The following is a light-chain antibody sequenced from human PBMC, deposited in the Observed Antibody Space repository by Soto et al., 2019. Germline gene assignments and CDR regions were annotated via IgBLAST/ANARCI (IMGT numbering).Light chain of an antibody. CDR3: QQYDSIPYT. Sequence: DIQMTQSPSTRYASVRDRVTITCRASHTINTWLAWYQQRPGKAPRLLIYKASTLESGVPSRFSGSGSGTEFTLTISTLQPDDFATYYCQQYDSIPYTFGQGTKLDI. V-gene: IGKV1-5*03. J-gene: IGKJ2*01. CDR1: HTINTW. CDR2: KAS.